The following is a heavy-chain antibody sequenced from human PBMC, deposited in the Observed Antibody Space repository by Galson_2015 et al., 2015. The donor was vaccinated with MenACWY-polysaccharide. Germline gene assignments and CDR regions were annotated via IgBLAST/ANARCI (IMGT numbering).Heavy chain of an antibody. Sequence: SLRLSCAASGFTFSSYGMHWVRQAPGKGLEYVSAISSNGGSTYYGDSVKGRFTISRDNSKNTLHLQMGSLRAEDMAVYYCARGGCSNTSCYPDTYFDYWGQGTLVTVSS. CDR2: ISSNGGST. D-gene: IGHD2-2*01. V-gene: IGHV3-64*02. CDR3: ARGGCSNTSCYPDTYFDY. CDR1: GFTFSSYG. J-gene: IGHJ4*02.